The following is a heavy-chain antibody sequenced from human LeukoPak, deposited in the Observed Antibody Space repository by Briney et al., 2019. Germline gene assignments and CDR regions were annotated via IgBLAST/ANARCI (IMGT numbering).Heavy chain of an antibody. CDR1: GGSTSSYD. J-gene: IGHJ4*02. CDR3: ARASGYPY. D-gene: IGHD3-22*01. V-gene: IGHV4-59*01. CDR2: IYYSGST. Sequence: SETLSLTCTVSGGSTSSYDWSWIRQPPGKGLEWIGYIYYSGSTNYNRSLKSRVTISVDPSTNQFSLKLSSVTAADTAVYYCARASGYPYWGQGTLVTVSS.